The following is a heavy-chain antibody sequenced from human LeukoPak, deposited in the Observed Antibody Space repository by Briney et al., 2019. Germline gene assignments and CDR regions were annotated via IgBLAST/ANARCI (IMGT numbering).Heavy chain of an antibody. CDR1: GFTFSSYA. V-gene: IGHV3-30-3*01. D-gene: IGHD3-22*01. CDR3: ARDGIVVDSFDC. J-gene: IGHJ4*02. Sequence: GGSLRLSCAASGFTFSSYAMHWVRQAPGKGLEGVSVISYDGNDQFYAGSVKGRFTISRDNFENMVYLQMNSLRADDTAIYYCARDGIVVDSFDCWGQGTLVTVSS. CDR2: ISYDGNDQ.